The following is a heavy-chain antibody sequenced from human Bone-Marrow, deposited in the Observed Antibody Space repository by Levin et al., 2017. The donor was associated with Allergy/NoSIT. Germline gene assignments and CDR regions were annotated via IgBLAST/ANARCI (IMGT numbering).Heavy chain of an antibody. Sequence: LSLTCVVSRVTIADYSMTWIRQIPGKGLEWLSQISSSGSSIYYADSVKGRFTVSRDNAKNSLFLQMNSLRAEDTAVYYCARDDPYSRSYPTGYWGQGTLVIVSS. D-gene: IGHD1-26*01. CDR3: ARDDPYSRSYPTGY. V-gene: IGHV3-11*01. J-gene: IGHJ4*02. CDR1: RVTIADYS. CDR2: ISSSGSSI.